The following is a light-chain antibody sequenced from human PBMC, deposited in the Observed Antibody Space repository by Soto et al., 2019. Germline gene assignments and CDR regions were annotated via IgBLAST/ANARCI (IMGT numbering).Light chain of an antibody. CDR2: LEGSGSY. Sequence: QAVVTQSSSASASLGSSVKLTCTLSSGHSSYIIAWHQQQPGKAPRYLMKLEGSGSYNKGSGVPDRFSGSSSGADRYLTISNLQFEDEADYYCETWDSNTHTVFGGGNKVTVL. J-gene: IGLJ3*02. V-gene: IGLV4-60*02. CDR3: ETWDSNTHTV. CDR1: SGHSSYI.